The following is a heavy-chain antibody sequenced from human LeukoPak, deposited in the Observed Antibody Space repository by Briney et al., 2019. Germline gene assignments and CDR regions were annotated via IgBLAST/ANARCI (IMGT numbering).Heavy chain of an antibody. CDR2: INAGNGNT. J-gene: IGHJ4*02. V-gene: IGHV1-3*01. D-gene: IGHD5-12*01. CDR3: ARDYDHSGYDFDY. CDR1: GYTFTSYA. Sequence: SVKVSCKASGYTFTSYAMHWVRQAPGQRLEWMGWINAGNGNTKYSQKFQGRVTITRDTSASTAYMELSSLRSEDTAVYYCARDYDHSGYDFDYWGQGTLVTVSS.